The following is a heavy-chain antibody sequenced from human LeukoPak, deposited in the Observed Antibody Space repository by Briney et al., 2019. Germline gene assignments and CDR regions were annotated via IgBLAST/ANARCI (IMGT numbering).Heavy chain of an antibody. J-gene: IGHJ4*02. V-gene: IGHV4-34*01. CDR3: RTIFGVVINRDY. CDR2: INHSGST. CDR1: GGSFSGYS. Sequence: SETLSLTCAVYGGSFSGYSWHWIRQPPGKGLEWIGEINHSGSTNYNPSLKSRVTISVGTSKNQFSLKLSSVTAADTAVYYCRTIFGVVINRDYWGQGTLVTVSS. D-gene: IGHD3-3*01.